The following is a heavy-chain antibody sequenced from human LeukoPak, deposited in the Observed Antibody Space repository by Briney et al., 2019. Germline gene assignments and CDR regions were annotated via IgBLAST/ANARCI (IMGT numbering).Heavy chain of an antibody. V-gene: IGHV1-69*01. D-gene: IGHD4-23*01. CDR3: ARSEVTPYYYYGMDV. Sequence: ASVNVSYKASGGTFSSYAISWVRQAPGQGPEWMGGIIPIFGTANYAQKFQGRVTITADESTSTAYMELSSLRSEDTAVYYCARSEVTPYYYYGMDVWGQGTTVTVSS. J-gene: IGHJ6*02. CDR2: IIPIFGTA. CDR1: GGTFSSYA.